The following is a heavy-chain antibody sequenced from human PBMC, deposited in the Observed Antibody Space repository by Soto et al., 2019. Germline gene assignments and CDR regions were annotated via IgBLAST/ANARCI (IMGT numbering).Heavy chain of an antibody. Sequence: EVQLLESGGGLAQPGGSLRLSCAASGFTFSNYAMGWVRQAPGTGLEWVSSISGAGGNTYYADSVKGRFTISRDNSKNALYLQMDSLRAEDTAVYYCAKDLFTMVPRADVWGQGTTVIVSS. D-gene: IGHD2-8*01. CDR1: GFTFSNYA. J-gene: IGHJ6*02. CDR2: ISGAGGNT. V-gene: IGHV3-23*01. CDR3: AKDLFTMVPRADV.